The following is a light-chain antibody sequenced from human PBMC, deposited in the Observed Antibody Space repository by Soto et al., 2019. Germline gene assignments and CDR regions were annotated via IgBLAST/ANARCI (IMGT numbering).Light chain of an antibody. J-gene: IGKJ1*01. V-gene: IGKV3-11*01. CDR2: DAS. CDR3: QQYNRWPLT. CDR1: QSVSSY. Sequence: EIVLTQSPSTLSLSPGERATLSCRASQSVSSYLAWYQQKPGQAPRLLIYDASNRATGIPARFSGSGSGTDFTLTISSLQSEDFAVYFCQQYNRWPLTFGQGTKVE.